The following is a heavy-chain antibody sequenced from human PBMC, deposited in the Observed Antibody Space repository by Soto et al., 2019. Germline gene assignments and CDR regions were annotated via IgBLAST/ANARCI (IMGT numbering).Heavy chain of an antibody. Sequence: GGSLRLSCAASGFTFSSYAMSWVRQAPGKGLEWVSAISGSGGSTYYADSVKGRFTISRDNSKNTLYLQMNSLRAEDTAVYYCAKDLRFSEWFNWFDPWGQGPLVTVSS. D-gene: IGHD3-3*01. V-gene: IGHV3-23*01. CDR1: GFTFSSYA. CDR2: ISGSGGST. CDR3: AKDLRFSEWFNWFDP. J-gene: IGHJ5*02.